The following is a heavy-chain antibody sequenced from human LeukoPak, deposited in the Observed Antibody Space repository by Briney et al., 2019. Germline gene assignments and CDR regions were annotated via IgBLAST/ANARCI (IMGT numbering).Heavy chain of an antibody. V-gene: IGHV4-59*08. CDR2: IYYSGST. CDR1: GGSISSYY. D-gene: IGHD3-22*01. Sequence: SETLSLTCTVSGGSISSYYWSWIRQPPGKGLEWIGYIYYSGSTNYNPSLKSRVTISVDTSKNQFSLKLSSVTAADTAVYYCARNYDESSGYYYLLDYWGQGTLVTVSP. CDR3: ARNYDESSGYYYLLDY. J-gene: IGHJ4*02.